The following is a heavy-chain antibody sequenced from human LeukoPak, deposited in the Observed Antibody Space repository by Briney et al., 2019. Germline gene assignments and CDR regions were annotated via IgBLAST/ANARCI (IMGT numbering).Heavy chain of an antibody. Sequence: ASVKVSCKAPGYTFTNYAMQWVRQAPGQRLEWMGWINAGNGNTRYSQRFQGRVTITRDTSASTVYMEVTSLRSEDTAVYYCARGIWSRTVSSYYLDYWGRGTLVTVSS. CDR1: GYTFTNYA. CDR2: INAGNGNT. V-gene: IGHV1-3*01. J-gene: IGHJ4*02. D-gene: IGHD3-3*01. CDR3: ARGIWSRTVSSYYLDY.